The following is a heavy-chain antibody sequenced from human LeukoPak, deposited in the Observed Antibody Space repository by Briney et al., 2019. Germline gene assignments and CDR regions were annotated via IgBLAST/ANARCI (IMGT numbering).Heavy chain of an antibody. D-gene: IGHD5-12*01. J-gene: IGHJ4*02. CDR1: GFTVSSNY. CDR3: ARDGGLRLPLDY. Sequence: GGSLRLSCAASGFTVSSNYMNWVRQAPGKGLEWVSVIYSGGSTYYADSVKGRFTISRENSKNTLYLQMNSLRAEDTAMYYCARDGGLRLPLDYWGQGTLVTVSS. V-gene: IGHV3-53*01. CDR2: IYSGGST.